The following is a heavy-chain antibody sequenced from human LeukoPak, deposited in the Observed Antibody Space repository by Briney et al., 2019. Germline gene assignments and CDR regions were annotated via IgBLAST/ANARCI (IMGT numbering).Heavy chain of an antibody. CDR3: ARGRPTNLGGIY. CDR1: GYTFTSHH. D-gene: IGHD7-27*01. V-gene: IGHV1-8*01. J-gene: IGHJ4*02. CDR2: MNPDTGNT. Sequence: ASVKVSCKASGYTFTSHHINWVRQAAGQGFGWMGWMNPDTGNTVYAQKFQGRVTMTWDTSISTAYMELDSLRSEDTAVYYCARGRPTNLGGIYWGQGTLVIVSS.